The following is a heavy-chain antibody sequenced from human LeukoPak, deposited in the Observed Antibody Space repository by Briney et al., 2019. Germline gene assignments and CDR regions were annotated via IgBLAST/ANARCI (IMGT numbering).Heavy chain of an antibody. V-gene: IGHV4-59*12. CDR3: AREKMSGYDRFSGDYFDY. D-gene: IGHD5-12*01. CDR2: IYYSGST. CDR1: GGSISSYY. Sequence: SETLSPTCTVSGGSISSYYWSWIRQPPGKGLEWIGYIYYSGSTNYNPSLKSRVTISVDTSKNQFSLKLSSVTAADTAVYYCAREKMSGYDRFSGDYFDYWGQGTLVTVSS. J-gene: IGHJ4*02.